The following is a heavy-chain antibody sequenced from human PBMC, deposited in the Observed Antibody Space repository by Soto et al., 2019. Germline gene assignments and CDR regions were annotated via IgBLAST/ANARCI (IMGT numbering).Heavy chain of an antibody. CDR2: IYHRGST. D-gene: IGHD6-19*01. J-gene: IGHJ6*02. V-gene: IGHV4-4*02. CDR1: GGSISSSNW. Sequence: SETLSLTCAVSGGSISSSNWWSWVRQPPGKGLAWSGEIYHRGSTNYNPSRKSLVTIAVDKSKNLFSRKLSTVTAADTAVYYCASDRSGSSYCMDVWGQGTTVTVSS. CDR3: ASDRSGSSYCMDV.